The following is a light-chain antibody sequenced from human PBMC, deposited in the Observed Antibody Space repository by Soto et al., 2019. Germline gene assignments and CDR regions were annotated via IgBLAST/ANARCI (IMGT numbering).Light chain of an antibody. V-gene: IGKV3-15*01. Sequence: EIVMTQSPATLSVSPGEPVTLSCRASQSVSSNLAWYQQKPGQPPRLLIYGASTRANRIPARFSGSGSGTEFTLTISSLQSEDFADYYCQQYYTWSPVTFGGGTKVEIK. J-gene: IGKJ4*01. CDR3: QQYYTWSPVT. CDR1: QSVSSN. CDR2: GAS.